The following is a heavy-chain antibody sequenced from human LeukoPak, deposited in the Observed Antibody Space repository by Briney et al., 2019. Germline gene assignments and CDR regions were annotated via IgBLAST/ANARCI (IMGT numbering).Heavy chain of an antibody. CDR1: GFTFSACD. CDR2: VRGSGGDT. V-gene: IGHV3-23*01. Sequence: GGSLRLSCVASGFTFSACDMSWVRQAPGKGLEWVSAVRGSGGDTFYSDSVRGRFTISRDNSKNTLYLQMNSLRAEDTALYYCARDTAGLDYWGQGTLVTVSS. J-gene: IGHJ4*02. CDR3: ARDTAGLDY.